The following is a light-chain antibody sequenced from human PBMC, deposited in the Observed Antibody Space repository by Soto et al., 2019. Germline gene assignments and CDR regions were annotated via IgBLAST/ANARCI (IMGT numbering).Light chain of an antibody. CDR3: AAWDDSLSGPV. CDR2: RNN. V-gene: IGLV1-47*01. CDR1: SSNIGSNY. J-gene: IGLJ7*01. Sequence: QSVLTQPPSASGTPGQRFTISCSGSSSNIGSNYVYWYQQLPGTAPKLLIYRNNQRPSGVPDRFSGSKSCTSASLAISGLRSEDEADYYCAAWDDSLSGPVFGGGTQLTVL.